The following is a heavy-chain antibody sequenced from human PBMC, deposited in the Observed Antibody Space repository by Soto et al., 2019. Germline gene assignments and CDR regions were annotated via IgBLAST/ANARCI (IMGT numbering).Heavy chain of an antibody. V-gene: IGHV1-69*04. J-gene: IGHJ4*02. CDR1: GGTFSSYT. Sequence: ASVKVSCKASGGTFSSYTISWVRQAPGQGLEWMGRIIPILGIANYAQKFQGKVTITADKSTSTADMELSSLRSEDTAVYYCARDSDYGDPSYFDYWGQGTLVNVSS. CDR2: IIPILGIA. CDR3: ARDSDYGDPSYFDY. D-gene: IGHD4-17*01.